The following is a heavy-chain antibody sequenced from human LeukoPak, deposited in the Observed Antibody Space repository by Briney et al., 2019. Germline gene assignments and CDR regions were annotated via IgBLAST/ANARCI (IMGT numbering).Heavy chain of an antibody. V-gene: IGHV3-30*02. J-gene: IGHJ4*02. CDR2: IRYDGSNK. D-gene: IGHD3-10*01. Sequence: IRYDGSNKYYADSVKGRFTISRDNSKNTLYLQMNSLRAEDTAVYYCAKDLEWFGGQLGHDYWGQGTLVTVSS. CDR3: AKDLEWFGGQLGHDY.